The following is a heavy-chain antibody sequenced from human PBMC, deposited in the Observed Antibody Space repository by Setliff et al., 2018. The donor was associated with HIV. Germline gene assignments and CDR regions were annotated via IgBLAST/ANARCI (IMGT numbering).Heavy chain of an antibody. D-gene: IGHD3-22*01. V-gene: IGHV4-39*07. CDR3: ARDMTNYYDRSGSFGWFVP. J-gene: IGHJ5*02. CDR2: VYHSGST. Sequence: SETLSLTCSVSGGSISGSSYYWGWIRQPPGKGLEWIGSVYHSGSTYYNPSLKSRVTISVDKSKNQFSVKLRSVTAADTAVYYCARDMTNYYDRSGSFGWFVPWGQGTPVTVSS. CDR1: GGSISGSSYY.